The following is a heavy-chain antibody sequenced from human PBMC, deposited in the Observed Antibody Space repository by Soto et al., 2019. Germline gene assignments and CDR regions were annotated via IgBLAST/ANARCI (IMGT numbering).Heavy chain of an antibody. J-gene: IGHJ4*02. CDR3: ARGSPYSSSWFTPASSFDY. CDR1: GYTFTSYA. CDR2: INAGNGNT. V-gene: IGHV1-3*01. Sequence: ASVKVSCKASGYTFTSYAMHWVRQAPGQRLEWMGWINAGNGNTKYSQKFQGRVTITRDTSASTAYMELSSLRSEDTAVYYCARGSPYSSSWFTPASSFDYWGQGTLVTVSS. D-gene: IGHD6-13*01.